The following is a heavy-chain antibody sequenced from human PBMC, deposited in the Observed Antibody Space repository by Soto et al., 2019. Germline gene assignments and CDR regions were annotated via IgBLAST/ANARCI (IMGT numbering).Heavy chain of an antibody. D-gene: IGHD6-13*01. CDR2: VFSSGIT. Sequence: QVQLRESGPGLVKSSETLSLTCTVSHGSMSPHYWSWIRQPAGKGLEWIGRVFSSGITKYNPSLRSRVTMSIETSKTLFSLNLTSVTAADTALYYCARARTNSWYDFDSWGRGVPVTVSS. CDR1: HGSMSPHY. CDR3: ARARTNSWYDFDS. J-gene: IGHJ4*02. V-gene: IGHV4-4*07.